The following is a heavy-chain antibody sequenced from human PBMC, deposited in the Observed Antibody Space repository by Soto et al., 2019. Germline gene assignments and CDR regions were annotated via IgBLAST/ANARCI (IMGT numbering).Heavy chain of an antibody. V-gene: IGHV4-30-4*01. Sequence: SETLSLTCTVSGGSISSGDYYWSWIRQPPGKGLEWIGYIYYSGSTYYNPSLKSRVTISVDTSKDQFSLKLSSVTAADTAVYYCARVVVRGVDDYWGQGTLVTVSS. CDR2: IYYSGST. CDR3: ARVVVRGVDDY. D-gene: IGHD3-10*01. CDR1: GGSISSGDYY. J-gene: IGHJ4*02.